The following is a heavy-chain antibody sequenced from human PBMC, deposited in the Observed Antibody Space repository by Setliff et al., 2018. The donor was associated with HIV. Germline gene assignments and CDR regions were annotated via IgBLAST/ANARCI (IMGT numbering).Heavy chain of an antibody. CDR1: GFTFSTYW. CDR3: VRAVSGVFDFYYHMDV. D-gene: IGHD2-15*01. CDR2: IKEDGIEK. J-gene: IGHJ6*04. V-gene: IGHV3-7*01. Sequence: GGSLRLSCVASGFTFSTYWMTWVRQAPEKGLEWVANIKEDGIEKFYVDSVKGRFTISRDNAKNSLYLQVNNLRAEDTAVYYCVRAVSGVFDFYYHMDVWGKGTTVTVSS.